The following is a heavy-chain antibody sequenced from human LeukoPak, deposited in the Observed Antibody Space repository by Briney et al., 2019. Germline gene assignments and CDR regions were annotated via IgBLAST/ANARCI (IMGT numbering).Heavy chain of an antibody. CDR2: ISAYNGNT. V-gene: IGHV1-18*01. J-gene: IGHJ4*02. Sequence: ASVKVSGKASGYTFTSYGISWVRQAPGQGLEWMGWISAYNGNTNYAQKLQGRVTMTTDTSTSTAYMELRSLRSDDTAVYYCARDIVVVTAIPLDYWGQGTLVTVAS. CDR3: ARDIVVVTAIPLDY. D-gene: IGHD2-21*02. CDR1: GYTFTSYG.